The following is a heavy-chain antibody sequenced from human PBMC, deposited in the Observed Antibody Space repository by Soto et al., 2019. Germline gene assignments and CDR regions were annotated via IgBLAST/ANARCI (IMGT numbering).Heavy chain of an antibody. CDR2: IWFDGSQK. J-gene: IGHJ6*02. CDR3: WAVSAVVSPFYFHGMDV. CDR1: GFMLSSHG. D-gene: IGHD5-18*01. Sequence: QVQLIQSGGGVGQPGTSLKLSCVASGFMLSSHGMHWVRQAPGKGLEWVAIIWFDGSQKHYGESVEGRFIISRDTVKNTLYLEMNSLRVEDTAVYYCWAVSAVVSPFYFHGMDVWGQGTTVTVSS. V-gene: IGHV3-33*01.